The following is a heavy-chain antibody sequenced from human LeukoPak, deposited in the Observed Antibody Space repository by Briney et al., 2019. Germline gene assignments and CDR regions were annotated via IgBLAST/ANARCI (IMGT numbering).Heavy chain of an antibody. Sequence: ASVKVSCKASGYTFTGYYMHWVRQAPGQGLEWMGWINPNSGGTNYAQKFQGRVTMTRDTSISTAYMELSRLRSDDTAVYYCARPYSSGWYGENWFDPWGQGTLVTVSS. J-gene: IGHJ5*02. CDR2: INPNSGGT. CDR3: ARPYSSGWYGENWFDP. CDR1: GYTFTGYY. D-gene: IGHD6-19*01. V-gene: IGHV1-2*02.